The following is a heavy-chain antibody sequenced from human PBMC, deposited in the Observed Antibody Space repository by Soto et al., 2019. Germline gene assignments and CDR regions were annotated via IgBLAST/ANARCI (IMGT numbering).Heavy chain of an antibody. CDR2: IYYSGST. CDR1: GGSISSGDYY. V-gene: IGHV4-30-4*01. CDR3: ARERPDGCRLDP. D-gene: IGHD6-19*01. Sequence: QVQLQESGPGLVKPSQTLSLTCTVSGGSISSGDYYWSWIRQPPGKGLEWIGYIYYSGSTYYNPSLKSRVTISVDTSKNQFFLRLSSVTAADTAVYYCARERPDGCRLDPWGQGTLVTVSS. J-gene: IGHJ5*02.